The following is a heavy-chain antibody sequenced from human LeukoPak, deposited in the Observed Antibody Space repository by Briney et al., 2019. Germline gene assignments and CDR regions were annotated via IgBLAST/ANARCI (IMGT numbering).Heavy chain of an antibody. D-gene: IGHD2-2*01. CDR2: INPNSGGT. Sequence: ASVKVSCXASGYTFTGYYMHWVRQAHGQGLEWMAWINPNSGGTNYAQKFQGRVTMTRDTSISTAYMELSRLRSDDTAVYYCAREGGRYCSSTSCYLYYWGQGTLVTVSS. CDR3: AREGGRYCSSTSCYLYY. V-gene: IGHV1-2*02. J-gene: IGHJ4*02. CDR1: GYTFTGYY.